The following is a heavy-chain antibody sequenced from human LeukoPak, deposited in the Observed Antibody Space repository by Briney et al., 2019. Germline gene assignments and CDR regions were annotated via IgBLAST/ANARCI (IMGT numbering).Heavy chain of an antibody. CDR2: IYYSGST. CDR3: ASFDWLSLAAFDI. J-gene: IGHJ3*02. V-gene: IGHV4-59*01. D-gene: IGHD3-9*01. CDR1: GGSISSYY. Sequence: SETLSLTCTVSGGSISSYYWSWIRQPPGKGLEWIGYIYYSGSTNYNPSLKSRVTISVDTSKNQFSLKLSSVTAADTAVYYCASFDWLSLAAFDIWGQGTKVTVSS.